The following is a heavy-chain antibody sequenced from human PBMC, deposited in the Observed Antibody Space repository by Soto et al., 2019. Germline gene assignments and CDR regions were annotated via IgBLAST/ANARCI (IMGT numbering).Heavy chain of an antibody. Sequence: VGSLGLSCAVSGFTFSSYAMSWVRQAPGKGLEWVSAISGSGGSTYYADSVKGRFTISRDNSKNTLYLQMNSLRAEDTAVYYCAKDRSSSSWSNFDYWGQGTLVTVSS. CDR3: AKDRSSSSWSNFDY. CDR1: GFTFSSYA. J-gene: IGHJ4*02. D-gene: IGHD6-13*01. V-gene: IGHV3-23*01. CDR2: ISGSGGST.